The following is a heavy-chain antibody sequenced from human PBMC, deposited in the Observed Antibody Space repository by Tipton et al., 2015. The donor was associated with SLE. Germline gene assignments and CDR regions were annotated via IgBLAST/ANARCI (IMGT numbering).Heavy chain of an antibody. D-gene: IGHD5/OR15-5a*01. Sequence: SLRLSCAASRFTFDDYTMHWVRQVPGKGLEWVSLISWDGATTYYADSVKGRFTISRDNSKNSLFLQMNSLRTEDSALYYCARDGIYPYYYYYMDVWGKGTTVTVSS. CDR2: ISWDGATT. V-gene: IGHV3-43*01. CDR1: RFTFDDYT. J-gene: IGHJ6*03. CDR3: ARDGIYPYYYYYMDV.